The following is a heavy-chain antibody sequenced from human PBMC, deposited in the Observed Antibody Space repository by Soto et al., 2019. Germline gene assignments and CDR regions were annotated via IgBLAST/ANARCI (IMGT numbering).Heavy chain of an antibody. D-gene: IGHD6-19*01. CDR1: GGTFSSYA. J-gene: IGHJ4*02. CDR2: IIPIFGTA. V-gene: IGHV1-69*13. Sequence: SVKVSCTASGGTFSSYAISWVRQAPGQGLEWMGGIIPIFGTANYAQKFQGRVTITADESTSTAYMELSSLRSEDTAVYYCARDGRSSDSSGWYYFDYWGQGTLVTVSS. CDR3: ARDGRSSDSSGWYYFDY.